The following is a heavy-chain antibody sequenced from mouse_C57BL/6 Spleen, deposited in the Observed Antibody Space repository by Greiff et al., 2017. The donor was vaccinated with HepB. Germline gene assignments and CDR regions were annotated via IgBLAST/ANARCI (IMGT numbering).Heavy chain of an antibody. CDR3: ARRGPITTVVATGFDY. J-gene: IGHJ2*01. CDR2: IYPGDGDT. V-gene: IGHV1-80*01. D-gene: IGHD1-1*01. Sequence: QVQLQQSGAELVKPGASVKISCKASGYAFSSYWMNWVKQRPGKGLEWIGQIYPGDGDTNYNGKFKGKATLTADKSSSTAYMQLSSLTSEDSAVYFCARRGPITTVVATGFDYWGQGTTLTVSS. CDR1: GYAFSSYW.